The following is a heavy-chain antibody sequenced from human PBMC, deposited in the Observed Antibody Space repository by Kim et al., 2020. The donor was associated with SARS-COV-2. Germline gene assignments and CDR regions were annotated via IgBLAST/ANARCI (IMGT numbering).Heavy chain of an antibody. V-gene: IGHV3-33*01. CDR1: GFTFSSYG. CDR3: ATWEGYCSSTSCYDDY. J-gene: IGHJ4*01. D-gene: IGHD2-2*01. CDR2: IWYDGSNK. Sequence: GGSLRLSCAASGFTFSSYGMHWVRQATGKGLEWVAVIWYDGSNKYYADSVQGRFTISRDNSKNTLYLQMNSLRAEDTAVYYCATWEGYCSSTSCYDDYWG.